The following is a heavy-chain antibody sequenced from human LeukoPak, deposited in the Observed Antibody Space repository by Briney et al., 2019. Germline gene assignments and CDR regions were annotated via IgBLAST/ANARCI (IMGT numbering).Heavy chain of an antibody. Sequence: GGSLRLCCAAYGFTFSSYGMHWGRQAPGKGLEWVAVISYDGSNKYYADSVKGRFTISRDNSKNTLYLQMNSLRAEDTAVYYCAKALEDGMDVWGQGTTVTVSS. V-gene: IGHV3-30*18. CDR3: AKALEDGMDV. J-gene: IGHJ6*02. CDR1: GFTFSSYG. CDR2: ISYDGSNK.